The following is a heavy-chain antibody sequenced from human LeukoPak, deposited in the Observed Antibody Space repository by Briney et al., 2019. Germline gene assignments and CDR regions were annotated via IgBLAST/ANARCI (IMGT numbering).Heavy chain of an antibody. V-gene: IGHV3-30*04. J-gene: IGHJ4*02. D-gene: IGHD3-3*01. Sequence: GGSLRLSCATSGFTFSNYALHWVRQAPGKGLEWVAVTSYDGNHTYYADSVKGRFTISRDNSKNTLYLQMNSLRVEDTAVFYCARDQYDTWSRRGNFDSWGQGTLVIVSS. CDR2: TSYDGNHT. CDR1: GFTFSNYA. CDR3: ARDQYDTWSRRGNFDS.